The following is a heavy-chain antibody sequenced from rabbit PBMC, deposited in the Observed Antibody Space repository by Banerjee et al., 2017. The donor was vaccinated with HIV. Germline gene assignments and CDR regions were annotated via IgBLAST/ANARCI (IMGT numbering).Heavy chain of an antibody. CDR3: ARRTNGGYYRLDL. V-gene: IGHV1S40*01. D-gene: IGHD1-1*01. CDR1: GFSFTSSYW. J-gene: IGHJ6*01. CDR2: IVPSSGSP. Sequence: QSLEESGGDLVKPGASLTLTCTASGFSFTSSYWICWVRQAPGKGLEWIGCIVPSSGSPYYASWVNGRFTISKTSSTTVTLQMTSLTGADTATYFCARRTNGGYYRLDLWGPGTLVTVS.